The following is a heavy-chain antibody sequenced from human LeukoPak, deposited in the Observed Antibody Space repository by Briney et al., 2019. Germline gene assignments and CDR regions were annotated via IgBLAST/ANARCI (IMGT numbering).Heavy chain of an antibody. Sequence: GGSLRLSCAASGFTFSDYYMSWIRQAPGKGLEWVSYISSSGSTIYYADSVKGRFTISRDNAKNSLYLQMNSLKAENTAVYYCARAPATLWFGELPTHMDVWGKGTTVTISS. CDR1: GFTFSDYY. V-gene: IGHV3-11*01. CDR3: ARAPATLWFGELPTHMDV. J-gene: IGHJ6*03. D-gene: IGHD3-10*01. CDR2: ISSSGSTI.